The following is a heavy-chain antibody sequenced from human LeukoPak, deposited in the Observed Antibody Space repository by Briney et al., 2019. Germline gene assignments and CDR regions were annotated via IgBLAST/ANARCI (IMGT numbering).Heavy chain of an antibody. Sequence: GGSLRLSCAASGFTFSSYGMHWVRQAPGKGLEWVAVISYDGSNKYYADSVKGRFTISRDNSKNTLYLQMNSLRAEDTAVYYCAKLGGKEQLVHNGMDVWGQGTTVTVSS. D-gene: IGHD6-6*01. CDR2: ISYDGSNK. V-gene: IGHV3-30*18. CDR1: GFTFSSYG. J-gene: IGHJ6*02. CDR3: AKLGGKEQLVHNGMDV.